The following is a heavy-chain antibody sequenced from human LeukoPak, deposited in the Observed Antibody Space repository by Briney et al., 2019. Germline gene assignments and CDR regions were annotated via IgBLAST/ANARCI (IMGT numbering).Heavy chain of an antibody. V-gene: IGHV3-53*01. CDR1: GFTFSRFW. D-gene: IGHD5-18*01. J-gene: IGHJ4*02. Sequence: GGSLRLSCATSGFTFSRFWMSWVRQAPGKGLGWVSVIYSGGSTYYADSVKGRFTISRDNSKNTLYLQMNSLRAEDTAVYYCAREPTGHSYGWDYWGQGTLVTVSS. CDR2: IYSGGST. CDR3: AREPTGHSYGWDY.